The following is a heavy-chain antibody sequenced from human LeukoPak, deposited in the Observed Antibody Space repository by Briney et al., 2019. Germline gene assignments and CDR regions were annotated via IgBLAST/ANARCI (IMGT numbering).Heavy chain of an antibody. CDR3: ARGGTASFDL. CDR2: IKNDGSGT. CDR1: EFTFGNFW. D-gene: IGHD1-1*01. Sequence: GGSLRLSCAASEFTFGNFWMHWVRQAPGKGLVWVSRIKNDGSGTTYADSVKGRFTISRDNAKNTLYLQMDSLRVEDTAVYYCARGGTASFDLWGQGTLVTVSS. V-gene: IGHV3-74*01. J-gene: IGHJ5*02.